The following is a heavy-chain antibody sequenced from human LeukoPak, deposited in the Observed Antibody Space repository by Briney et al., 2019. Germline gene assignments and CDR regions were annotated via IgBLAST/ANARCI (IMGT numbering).Heavy chain of an antibody. D-gene: IGHD2-15*01. CDR2: IYYSGST. V-gene: IGHV4-59*12. CDR1: GGSIRSYY. Sequence: ASETLSLTCTVSGGSIRSYYWSWIRQPPGKGLEWIGYIYYSGSTNYNPSLKSRVTISVDTSKNHFSLKLSSVTAADTAVYFCASGLRYCRGGSGLVLGWFEPWGQGTPVTVSS. CDR3: ASGLRYCRGGSGLVLGWFEP. J-gene: IGHJ5*02.